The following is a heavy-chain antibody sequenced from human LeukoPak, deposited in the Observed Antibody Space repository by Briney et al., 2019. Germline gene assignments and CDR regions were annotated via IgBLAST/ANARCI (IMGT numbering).Heavy chain of an antibody. J-gene: IGHJ4*02. CDR3: ARGGQSVKTYYYDSSGYLEVFDY. Sequence: ASVKVSCKASGYTFTSYGISWVRQAPGQGLEWMGWISAYNGNTNYAQKLQGRVNMTTDTSTSTAYMELRSLRSDDTAVYYCARGGQSVKTYYYDSSGYLEVFDYWGQGTLVTVSS. CDR2: ISAYNGNT. V-gene: IGHV1-18*01. D-gene: IGHD3-22*01. CDR1: GYTFTSYG.